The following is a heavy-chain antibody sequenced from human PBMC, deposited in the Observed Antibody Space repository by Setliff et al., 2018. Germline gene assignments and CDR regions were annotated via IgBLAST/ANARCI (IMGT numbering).Heavy chain of an antibody. V-gene: IGHV3-48*03. Sequence: GGSLRLSCAASGFTFSNYEMNWVRQAPGKGLEWVAFIRRSSGSDTYYADSVKGRFTISRDNAMNSLYLQMNSLRAEDTAIYYCARTCSGSGCYAGLESWGQGTPVTVSS. J-gene: IGHJ4*02. CDR2: IRRSSGSDT. CDR3: ARTCSGSGCYAGLES. CDR1: GFTFSNYE. D-gene: IGHD2-15*01.